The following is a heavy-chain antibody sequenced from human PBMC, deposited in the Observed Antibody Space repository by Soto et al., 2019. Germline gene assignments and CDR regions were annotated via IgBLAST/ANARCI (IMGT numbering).Heavy chain of an antibody. CDR2: IWYDGSNK. J-gene: IGHJ1*01. Sequence: QVQLVESGGGVVQPGRSLRLSCAASGFTFSSYGMHWVRQAPGKGLEWVAVIWYDGSNKYYADSVKGRFTISRDNSKNTLYLKMNSLRAEDTAVYYCATTVTTIGNWGQGTLVTVSS. CDR3: ATTVTTIGN. D-gene: IGHD4-17*01. V-gene: IGHV3-33*01. CDR1: GFTFSSYG.